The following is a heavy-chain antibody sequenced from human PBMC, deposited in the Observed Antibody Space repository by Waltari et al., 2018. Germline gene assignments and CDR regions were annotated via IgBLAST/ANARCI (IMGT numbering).Heavy chain of an antibody. D-gene: IGHD3-10*01. CDR1: GGSISSHY. Sequence: QVQLQESGPGLVKPSETLSLTCTVSGGSISSHYWSWIRQPPGKGLEWIGYIYYSGTTTYNPPLKGRVTISVDTSKNQFSLKLSSVTAADTAVYYCATGFRGSGSYFTYYYGMDVWGQGTTVTVSS. CDR2: IYYSGTT. V-gene: IGHV4-59*11. CDR3: ATGFRGSGSYFTYYYGMDV. J-gene: IGHJ6*02.